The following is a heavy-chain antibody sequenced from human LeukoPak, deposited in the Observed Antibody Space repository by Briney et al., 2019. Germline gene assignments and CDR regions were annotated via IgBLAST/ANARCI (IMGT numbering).Heavy chain of an antibody. CDR1: GYTFTDYC. Sequence: ASVKVSCKASGYTFTDYCMHWVRQAPGQGLEWMGWISPNSGDTNYAQKFQGRVTMTRDTSISTAYMQLSSLRSDDTAVYYCATELSLNWGQGTLVTVSS. CDR2: ISPNSGDT. CDR3: ATELSLN. J-gene: IGHJ4*02. V-gene: IGHV1-2*02.